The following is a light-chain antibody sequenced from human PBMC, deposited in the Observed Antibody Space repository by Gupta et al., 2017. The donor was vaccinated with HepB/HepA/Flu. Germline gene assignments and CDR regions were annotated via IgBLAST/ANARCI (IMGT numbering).Light chain of an antibody. V-gene: IGKV3-11*01. CDR1: QSVSSY. Sequence: EIVLTQSPATLSLSPGERATLSCWASQSVSSYLAWYQLKLGQAPRLLMYGSSNRAAGFPARFSGSGSGTECTLTISRLEPEDFAVYYCQHQNHCPFTFGGGTKVEI. CDR2: GSS. J-gene: IGKJ4*01. CDR3: QHQNHCPFT.